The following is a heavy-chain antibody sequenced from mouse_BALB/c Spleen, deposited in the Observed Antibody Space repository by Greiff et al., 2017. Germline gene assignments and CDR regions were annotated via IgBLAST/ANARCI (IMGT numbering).Heavy chain of an antibody. Sequence: EVQVVESGGGLVKPGGSLKLSCAASGFTFSSYAMSWVRQTPEKRLEWVASISSGGSTYYPDSVKGRFTISRDNARNILYLQMSSLRSEDTAMYYCARGYYYGSSYYFDYWGQGTTLTVSS. D-gene: IGHD1-1*01. CDR1: GFTFSSYA. CDR2: ISSGGST. CDR3: ARGYYYGSSYYFDY. J-gene: IGHJ2*01. V-gene: IGHV5-6-5*01.